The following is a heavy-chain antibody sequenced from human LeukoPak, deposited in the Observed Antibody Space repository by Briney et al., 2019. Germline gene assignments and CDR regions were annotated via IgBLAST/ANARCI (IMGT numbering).Heavy chain of an antibody. Sequence: ASVKVSCKASGYTFTNYGFSWVRQAPGQGLEWMGWISAYNGDTNYAQKLQGRVTMTTDTSTSTAYMELRSLRSDDTAVYYCARIAEQNLQYYIDYWGQGTPVTVSS. J-gene: IGHJ4*02. V-gene: IGHV1-18*01. D-gene: IGHD1-14*01. CDR1: GYTFTNYG. CDR2: ISAYNGDT. CDR3: ARIAEQNLQYYIDY.